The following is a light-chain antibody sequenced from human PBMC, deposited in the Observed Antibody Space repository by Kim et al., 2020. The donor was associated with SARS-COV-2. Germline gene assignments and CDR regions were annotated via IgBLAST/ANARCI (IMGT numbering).Light chain of an antibody. CDR3: QQRSSWPLP. CDR2: DAP. Sequence: PGERATLSCRASQSVSTYLAWYQQRSGQAPRVLIYDAPKRATGIPARFSGSGSGQDFTLTISSLQPEDFAVYYFQQRSSWPLPFGGGTKGE. J-gene: IGKJ4*01. CDR1: QSVSTY. V-gene: IGKV3-11*01.